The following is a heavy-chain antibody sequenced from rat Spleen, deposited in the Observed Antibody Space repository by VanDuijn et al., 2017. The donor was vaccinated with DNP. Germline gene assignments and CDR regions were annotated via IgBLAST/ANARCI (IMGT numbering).Heavy chain of an antibody. CDR3: ATGVYGGYEDWFAY. V-gene: IGHV5S13*01. J-gene: IGHJ3*01. Sequence: EVQLVESGGGLVQPGRSLKLSCAASGFTFSNYGMAWVRQAPTKGLEWVASITSSGGYTYYPDSVKGRFTISRDNAESTLYLQMDSLRSDDTATYYCATGVYGGYEDWFAYWGQGTLVTVSS. CDR1: GFTFSNYG. CDR2: ITSSGGYT. D-gene: IGHD1-11*01.